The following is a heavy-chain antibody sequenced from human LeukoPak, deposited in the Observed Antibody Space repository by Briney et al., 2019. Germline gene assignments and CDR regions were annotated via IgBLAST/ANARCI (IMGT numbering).Heavy chain of an antibody. CDR1: GFKFEDYA. J-gene: IGHJ4*02. CDR3: AKGQYSGNDSQPDY. Sequence: GGSLRLSCAAPGFKFEDYAMHWVRQTPGKGLQWVSGISWSGGGEGYADSVKGRFTISRDNPKSSLYLQMNTVRSEDTAIYYCAKGQYSGNDSQPDYWGQGTLVTVSS. CDR2: ISWSGGGE. V-gene: IGHV3-9*01. D-gene: IGHD5-12*01.